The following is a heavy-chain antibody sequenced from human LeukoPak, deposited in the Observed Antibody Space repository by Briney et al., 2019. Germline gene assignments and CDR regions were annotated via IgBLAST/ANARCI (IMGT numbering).Heavy chain of an antibody. V-gene: IGHV3-11*06. CDR3: ARDLLPGIAAPDAFDI. CDR2: ISSSSTYT. CDR1: GFTFSDYY. J-gene: IGHJ3*02. Sequence: GGSLRLSCAASGFTFSDYYMTWIRQAPGKGLEWLSYISSSSTYTNYADSVKGRFTISRDNAKNSLYLQMNSLRAEDTAVYYCARDLLPGIAAPDAFDIWGQGTMVTVSS. D-gene: IGHD6-13*01.